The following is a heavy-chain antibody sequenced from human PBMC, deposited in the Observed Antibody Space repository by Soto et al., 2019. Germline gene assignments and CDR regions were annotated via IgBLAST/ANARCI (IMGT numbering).Heavy chain of an antibody. CDR3: ARDFIAAAGTRPWWVPYSYGLSPVAFDI. Sequence: GESLRLSCAASGFTFSSYGMHWVRQAPGKGLEWVAVVWDDGSIKYYADSVKGRFTISRDNSKNTLYLQMNSLRAENTAVYYCARDFIAAAGTRPWWVPYSYGLSPVAFDIWGQGTMVTVSS. J-gene: IGHJ3*02. CDR2: VWDDGSIK. V-gene: IGHV3-33*01. D-gene: IGHD6-13*01. CDR1: GFTFSSYG.